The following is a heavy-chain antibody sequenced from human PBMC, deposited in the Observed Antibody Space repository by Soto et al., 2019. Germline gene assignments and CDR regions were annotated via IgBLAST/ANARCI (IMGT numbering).Heavy chain of an antibody. CDR3: ARDAPRCSGGSCFDF. V-gene: IGHV3-48*02. Sequence: EVQLVESGEGLVQPGGSLRLSCAASGFTFSSYSMNWVRQAPGKGLEWVSYINSGSSTIYYADSVKGRFTISRDNAKNSLYLQMNSLRDEDTAVYYCARDAPRCSGGSCFDFWGQGTLVTVSS. J-gene: IGHJ4*02. CDR1: GFTFSSYS. D-gene: IGHD2-15*01. CDR2: INSGSSTI.